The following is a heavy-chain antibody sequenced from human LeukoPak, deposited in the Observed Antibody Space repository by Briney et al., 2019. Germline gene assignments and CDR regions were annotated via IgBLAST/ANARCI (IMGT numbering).Heavy chain of an antibody. CDR3: ARDSRFDYGDYEFDY. J-gene: IGHJ4*02. CDR1: GYTFTGYY. D-gene: IGHD4-17*01. Sequence: ASVKVSCKASGYTFTGYYMHWVRQAPGQGLEWMGIINPSGGSTSYAQKFQGRVTMTRDTSTSTVYMELSSLRSEDTAVYYCARDSRFDYGDYEFDYWGQGTLVTVSS. CDR2: INPSGGST. V-gene: IGHV1-46*01.